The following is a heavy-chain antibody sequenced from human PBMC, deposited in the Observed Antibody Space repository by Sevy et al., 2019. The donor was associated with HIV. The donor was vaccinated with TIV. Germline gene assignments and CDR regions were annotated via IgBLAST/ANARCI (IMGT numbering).Heavy chain of an antibody. Sequence: GGSLRLSCAASGFTFSSYTMNWVRQAPGKGLEWDSSISSISNHIYYADSVKGRFTISRDNAKNSLYLQMKSLRAEDTAVYYCAREGRWAHYGMDVWGQGTTVTVSS. CDR1: GFTFSSYT. CDR2: ISSISNHI. V-gene: IGHV3-21*01. J-gene: IGHJ6*02. CDR3: AREGRWAHYGMDV. D-gene: IGHD1-26*01.